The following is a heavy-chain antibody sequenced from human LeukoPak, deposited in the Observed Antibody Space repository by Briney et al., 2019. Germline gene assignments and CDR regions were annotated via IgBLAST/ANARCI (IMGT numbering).Heavy chain of an antibody. Sequence: SQTLSLTCTVSGVSMSSGAFYWSWIRQHPGKGLEWIGNIYYSGSTYYNPSLKSRVTISVDRSKNQFSLKLTSVTAADTAVYYCARAFPFDDYGDPDAFDLWGQGTMVTVSS. D-gene: IGHD4-17*01. CDR3: ARAFPFDDYGDPDAFDL. CDR2: IYYSGST. CDR1: GVSMSSGAFY. V-gene: IGHV4-30-4*08. J-gene: IGHJ3*01.